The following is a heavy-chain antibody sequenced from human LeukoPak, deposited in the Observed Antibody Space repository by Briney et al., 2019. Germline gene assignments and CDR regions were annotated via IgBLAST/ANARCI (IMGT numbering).Heavy chain of an antibody. D-gene: IGHD1-26*01. V-gene: IGHV4-61*08. CDR3: ARLAAPMVGASWYWLFDF. CDR1: GGSITSGAYS. J-gene: IGHJ3*01. Sequence: SETLSLTCGVSGGSITSGAYSWSWIRQSPGKGLEWIGYVYYSGNAKYNPSLKSRVTISVDTSKNQFSLEMSSVTAADTAVYYCARLAAPMVGASWYWLFDFWGQGTMVTVSS. CDR2: VYYSGNA.